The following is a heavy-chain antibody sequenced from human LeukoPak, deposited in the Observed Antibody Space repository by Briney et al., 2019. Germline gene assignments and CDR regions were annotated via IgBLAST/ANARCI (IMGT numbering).Heavy chain of an antibody. D-gene: IGHD3-10*01. CDR2: INHSGST. Sequence: SGTLSLTCAVYGGSFSGYYWSWIRQPPGKGLEWIGEINHSGSTNYNPSLKCRVTISVDTSKNQFSLKLSSVTAADTAVYYCARDQITMVRGGTGFDYWGQGTLVTVSS. V-gene: IGHV4-34*01. CDR3: ARDQITMVRGGTGFDY. CDR1: GGSFSGYY. J-gene: IGHJ4*02.